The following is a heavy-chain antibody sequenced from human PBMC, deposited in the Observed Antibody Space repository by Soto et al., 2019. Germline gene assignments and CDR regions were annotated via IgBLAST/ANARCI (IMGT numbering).Heavy chain of an antibody. CDR3: APVPLYAGNNYMDG. D-gene: IGHD2-8*01. Sequence: SGPTLVNPTQTLTLTCTFSGFSLSTSGVGVGWIRQPPGKALEWLALIYRDDDKRYSPSLKSRLTITKDTSKNQVVLTMTNMDPVDTPTYSRAPVPLYAGNNYMDGWGKGSTVAVAS. J-gene: IGHJ6*03. V-gene: IGHV2-5*02. CDR1: GFSLSTSGVG. CDR2: IYRDDDK.